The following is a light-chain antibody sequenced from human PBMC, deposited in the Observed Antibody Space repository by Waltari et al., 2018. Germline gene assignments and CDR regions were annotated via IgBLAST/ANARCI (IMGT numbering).Light chain of an antibody. CDR1: SSDVGGYSL. CDR3: CSYVRNVTWV. CDR2: EDG. V-gene: IGLV2-23*01. Sequence: QSALTQPASVSGSPGQSITLSCIGTSSDVGGYSLVSWYQQHPGKAPKLMIYEDGKRPAGVSNRLSVLKTGNAASLTISGLQAEDEAYYYCCSYVRNVTWVFGGGTKLTVL. J-gene: IGLJ3*02.